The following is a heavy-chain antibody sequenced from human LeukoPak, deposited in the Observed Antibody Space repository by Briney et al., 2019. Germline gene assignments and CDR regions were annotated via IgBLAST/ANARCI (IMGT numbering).Heavy chain of an antibody. CDR3: TRRAARWQFDL. CDR2: INWKTGNG. CDR1: GFNFDDYA. Sequence: GGSLRLSCAVSGFNFDDYAMHWVRQAPGRGLEWVSGINWKTGNGTYADSVKGRFTISRDNAKNSLYLQMSSLRAEDTALYYCTRRAARWQFDLWGRGTLLTVSS. D-gene: IGHD5-24*01. J-gene: IGHJ2*01. V-gene: IGHV3-9*01.